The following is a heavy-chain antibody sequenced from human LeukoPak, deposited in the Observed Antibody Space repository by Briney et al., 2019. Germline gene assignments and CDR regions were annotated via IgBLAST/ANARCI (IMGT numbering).Heavy chain of an antibody. CDR2: TKQDGSDK. CDR1: GFTFSSYA. Sequence: PGGSLRLSCAASGFTFSSYAMSWVRQAPGKGLEWVGNTKQDGSDKNYMDSVKGRFTISRDNTKNSVYLQMSSLRAEDTAVYYCAREINEDLGGSGSYTHFDYWGQGTLVTVSS. J-gene: IGHJ4*02. CDR3: AREINEDLGGSGSYTHFDY. V-gene: IGHV3-7*01. D-gene: IGHD3-10*01.